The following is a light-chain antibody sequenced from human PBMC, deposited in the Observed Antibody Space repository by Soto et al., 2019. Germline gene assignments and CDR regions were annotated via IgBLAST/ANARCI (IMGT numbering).Light chain of an antibody. CDR1: QTISGY. CDR2: AAS. J-gene: IGKJ3*01. V-gene: IGKV1-39*01. CDR3: QQCYSAPT. Sequence: DIHMTQSPSSLSASVRDRVTSTCRASQTISGYLNWYQQKPGKAPELLIYAASYLGNGVPSRFSGSGSGTYFTLTISSLQPEDFAIYYCQQCYSAPTFGPGTKVDIK.